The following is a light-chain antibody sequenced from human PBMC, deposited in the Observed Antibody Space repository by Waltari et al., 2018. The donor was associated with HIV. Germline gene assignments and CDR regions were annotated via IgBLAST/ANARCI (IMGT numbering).Light chain of an antibody. CDR1: QSIGSD. V-gene: IGKV3-15*01. CDR3: QQYHNWPPLT. J-gene: IGKJ4*01. CDR2: DAS. Sequence: ETVMMQSPSTLSVSPGERATLSCRASQSIGSDLAWLQQKPGQAPRLLIYDASTRATGIPARFSGSGSGTHFTLTISSLQSEDFAVYYCQQYHNWPPLTFGGGTKVEAK.